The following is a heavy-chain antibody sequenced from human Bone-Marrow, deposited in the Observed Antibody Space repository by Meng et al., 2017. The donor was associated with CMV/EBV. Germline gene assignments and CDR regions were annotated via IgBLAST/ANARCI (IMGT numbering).Heavy chain of an antibody. CDR3: ARGGSSAAKNPLLSYYFDY. CDR1: GGTFSSYA. V-gene: IGHV1-69*10. CDR2: IIPILGIA. J-gene: IGHJ4*02. Sequence: SVKVSCKASGGTFSSYAISWVRQAPGQGLEWMGGIIPILGIANYAQKFQGRVTITADKSTSTAYMELSSLRSEDTAVYYCARGGSSAAKNPLLSYYFDYWGQGTLVTVYS. D-gene: IGHD2/OR15-2a*01.